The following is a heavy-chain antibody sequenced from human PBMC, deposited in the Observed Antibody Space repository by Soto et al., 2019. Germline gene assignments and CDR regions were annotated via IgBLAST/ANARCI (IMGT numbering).Heavy chain of an antibody. V-gene: IGHV3-13*01. CDR3: ARERSSYSSAWQEFDY. CDR1: EFIIGSDD. D-gene: IGHD6-19*01. Sequence: GGSLRLSCAASEFIIGSDDMHWVRLAPGKGLEWVSAVATSGETFYSDSVKGRFTISRESAKNSLYLQMNSLRAEDTAVYYCARERSSYSSAWQEFDYWSQGTLVTVS. J-gene: IGHJ4*02. CDR2: VATSGET.